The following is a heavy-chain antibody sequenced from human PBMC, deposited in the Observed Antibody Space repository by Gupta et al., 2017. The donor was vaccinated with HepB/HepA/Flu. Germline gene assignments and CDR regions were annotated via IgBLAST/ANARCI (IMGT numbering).Heavy chain of an antibody. CDR2: IILFSGAA. D-gene: IGHD2-21*01. Sequence: QVHLEQSGAEVKEPGSSVRVSCKVSGDTFRTYALSWVRQAPGQGLEWMGGIILFSGAANYALKFQGRVTITADKSTSTVYMQLSGLTREDTALYYCARTYYGNYQYFYYIDVWGKGTTVTVSS. J-gene: IGHJ6*03. CDR1: GDTFRTYA. V-gene: IGHV1-69*13. CDR3: ARTYYGNYQYFYYIDV.